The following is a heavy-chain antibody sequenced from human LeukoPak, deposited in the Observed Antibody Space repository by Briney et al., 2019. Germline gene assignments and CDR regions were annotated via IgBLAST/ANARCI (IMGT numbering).Heavy chain of an antibody. CDR1: GGSISSYY. Sequence: SETLSLTCTVSGGSISSYYWSWIRQPPGKGLEWIGFIYYSGSTTYNPSLKSRVTISVDTSKNQFSLKLSSVTAADTAVYYCARAVYSGWYYFDYWGQGTLVTVSS. CDR3: ARAVYSGWYYFDY. D-gene: IGHD6-19*01. CDR2: IYYSGST. V-gene: IGHV4-59*01. J-gene: IGHJ4*02.